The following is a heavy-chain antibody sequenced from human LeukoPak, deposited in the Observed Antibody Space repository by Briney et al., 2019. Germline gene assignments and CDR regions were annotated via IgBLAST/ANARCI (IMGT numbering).Heavy chain of an antibody. Sequence: ASLQVSCKASGYSFTDYYIHWVRQAPGQGLEWMGWINPFSGGTKYAQKFQGWVTMTRDTSISTAYMELSRLTSDDTAVYYCARGASIAAAPPLRFDYWGQGTLVTVSS. J-gene: IGHJ4*02. V-gene: IGHV1-2*04. CDR1: GYSFTDYY. D-gene: IGHD6-13*01. CDR3: ARGASIAAAPPLRFDY. CDR2: INPFSGGT.